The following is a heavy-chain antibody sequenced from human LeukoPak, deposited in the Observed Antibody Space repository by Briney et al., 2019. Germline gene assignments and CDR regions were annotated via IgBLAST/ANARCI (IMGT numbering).Heavy chain of an antibody. V-gene: IGHV4-30-2*01. D-gene: IGHD1-26*01. CDR3: ARGWELRGGVDY. Sequence: PSQTLSLTCTVSGGSISSGGYYWSWIRQPPGKGLEWIGYIYHSGSTYYNPSLKSRVTISVDRSKNQFSLKLSSVTAADTAVYYCARGWELRGGVDYWGQGTLVTVSS. CDR1: GGSISSGGYY. J-gene: IGHJ4*02. CDR2: IYHSGST.